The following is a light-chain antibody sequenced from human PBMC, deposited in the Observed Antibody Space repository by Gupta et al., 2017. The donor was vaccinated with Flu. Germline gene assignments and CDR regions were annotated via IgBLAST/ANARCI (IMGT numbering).Light chain of an antibody. V-gene: IGKV3-15*01. CDR3: QHYNNRPPFS. CDR1: QSISTN. J-gene: IGKJ2*01. Sequence: ATLSVSPGERVPLSCRASQSISTNLAWYQQKPGQPPRLLIYGASTRATGVPARFSGSGSGTDFTLTISSLQSEDFAVYYCQHYNNRPPFSFGQGTKLEIK. CDR2: GAS.